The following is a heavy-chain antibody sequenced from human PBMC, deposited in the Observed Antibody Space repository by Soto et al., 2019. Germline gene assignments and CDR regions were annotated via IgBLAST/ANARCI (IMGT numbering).Heavy chain of an antibody. CDR2: ILYDGSYE. CDR1: GFTLTSYG. J-gene: IGHJ4*02. Sequence: QVQLVESGGGVVQPGRSLRLSCAASGFTLTSYGMHWVRQAPGTGLEWVAVILYDGSYEHYTDSVKGRFAISRDTSKNTLYLQMNNLRVEDTAVYYCAKDGDRPGIAVAGSYWGQGTLVTVSS. V-gene: IGHV3-30*18. D-gene: IGHD6-19*01. CDR3: AKDGDRPGIAVAGSY.